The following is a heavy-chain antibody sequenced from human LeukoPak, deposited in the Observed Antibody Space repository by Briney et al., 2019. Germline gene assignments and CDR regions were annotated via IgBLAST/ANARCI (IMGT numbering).Heavy chain of an antibody. Sequence: GGSLRLSCAASGFSFNIAWMSWVRQAPGKGLEWVGRIKSTTHGGTTDYAAPVQGRFTISRDDSKNTLYLQMNSLKTEDTAVYYCAAEPLRYCSGSACYDWFDSWGQGTPVTVSS. CDR3: AAEPLRYCSGSACYDWFDS. CDR1: GFSFNIAW. J-gene: IGHJ5*01. D-gene: IGHD2-2*01. V-gene: IGHV3-15*01. CDR2: IKSTTHGGTT.